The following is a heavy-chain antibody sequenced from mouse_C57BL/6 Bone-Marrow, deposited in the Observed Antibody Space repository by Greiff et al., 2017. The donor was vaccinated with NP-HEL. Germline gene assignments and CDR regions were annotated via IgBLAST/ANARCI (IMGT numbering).Heavy chain of an antibody. D-gene: IGHD2-5*01. J-gene: IGHJ4*01. CDR2: IYPGSGST. CDR3: ARGGYSKYAMDY. Sequence: VQLQQSGAELVKPGASVKMSCKASGYTFTSYWITWVKQRPGQGLEWIGDIYPGSGSTNYNEKFKSKATLTVDTSSSTAYMQLSSLTSEDSAVYYCARGGYSKYAMDYWGQGTSVTVSS. V-gene: IGHV1-55*01. CDR1: GYTFTSYW.